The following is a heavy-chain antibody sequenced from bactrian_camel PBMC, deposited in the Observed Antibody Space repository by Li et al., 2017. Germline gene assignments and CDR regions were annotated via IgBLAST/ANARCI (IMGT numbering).Heavy chain of an antibody. V-gene: IGHV3-3*01. CDR3: AATNHVSCTQGLGVLSSNAYNY. Sequence: HVQLVESGGGSVQSGGPLRLSCVGSGYTVSGYCMGWFRQPPGKEREWVAGIDEVGRTKYADSVKGRFSISQDNTKNTMYLQMNSLKPEDSAIYYCAATNHVSCTQGLGVLSSNAYNYWGQGTQVTVS. D-gene: IGHD3*01. CDR2: IDEVGRT. CDR1: GYTVSGYC. J-gene: IGHJ4*01.